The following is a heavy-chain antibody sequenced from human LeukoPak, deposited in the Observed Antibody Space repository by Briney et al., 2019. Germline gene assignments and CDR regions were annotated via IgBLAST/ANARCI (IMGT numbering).Heavy chain of an antibody. CDR2: IIPMLDIE. V-gene: IGHV1-69*04. CDR1: GGTFSSHG. CDR3: ARVKGRANWFDP. J-gene: IGHJ5*02. Sequence: ASVKVSCKASGGTFSSHGISWVRQAPGQGLEWMGRIIPMLDIENYAQKFQGRVTITADKSTSTAYMELSSLRSEDTAMYCCARVKGRANWFDPWGQGTLVTVSS.